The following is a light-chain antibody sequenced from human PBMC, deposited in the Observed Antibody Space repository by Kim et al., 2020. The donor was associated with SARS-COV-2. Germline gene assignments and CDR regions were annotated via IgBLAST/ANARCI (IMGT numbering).Light chain of an antibody. CDR1: NSNLGSNT. CDR3: AGWDDSLNAWV. Sequence: GQRVTISCSGSNSNLGSNTVPWYQHLPGTAPKLLIYNNSQRPSGVPDRFSGSKSGTSASLAISGLQSEDEADYYCAGWDDSLNAWVFGGGTQLTVL. V-gene: IGLV1-44*01. CDR2: NNS. J-gene: IGLJ3*02.